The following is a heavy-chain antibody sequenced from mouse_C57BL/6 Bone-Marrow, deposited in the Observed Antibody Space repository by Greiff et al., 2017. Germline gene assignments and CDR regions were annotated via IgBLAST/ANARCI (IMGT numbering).Heavy chain of an antibody. V-gene: IGHV5-4*01. CDR2: ISDGGSYT. Sequence: EVQGVESGGGLVKPGGSLKLSCAVSGFTFSSSAMSWVRQTPEKRLEWVATISDGGSYTYYPDNVKGRFTISRDNAKNHLSLQMSHLKSEDTAMYYCARDAVEAATEYFDAWGTGTTVTVSS. CDR1: GFTFSSSA. CDR3: ARDAVEAATEYFDA. D-gene: IGHD6-1*01. J-gene: IGHJ1*03.